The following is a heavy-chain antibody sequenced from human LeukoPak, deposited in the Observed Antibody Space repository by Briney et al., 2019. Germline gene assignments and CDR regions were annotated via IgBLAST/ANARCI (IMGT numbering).Heavy chain of an antibody. D-gene: IGHD2-2*02. Sequence: ASVKISCKVSGYTFTDYYMHWVQQAPGKGLEWMGLVDPEDGETIYAEKFQGRVTITADTFTDTAYMELSSLRSEDTAVYYCAALIVPAAISGAFDIWGQGTMVTVSS. V-gene: IGHV1-69-2*01. CDR2: VDPEDGET. CDR1: GYTFTDYY. CDR3: AALIVPAAISGAFDI. J-gene: IGHJ3*02.